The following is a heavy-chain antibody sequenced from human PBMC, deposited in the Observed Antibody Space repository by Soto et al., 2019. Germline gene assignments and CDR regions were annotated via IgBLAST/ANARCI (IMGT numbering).Heavy chain of an antibody. Sequence: EVQLVQSGAEVKKPGESLRISCKGSGYSFTSYWISWVRQMAGKGLEWMGRIDPSDSYTNYSPSFQGHVTISADKSISTAYLQWSSLKASDTAMYYCTGYSGYGMRSDYWGQGTLVTVSS. J-gene: IGHJ4*02. CDR3: TGYSGYGMRSDY. CDR2: IDPSDSYT. D-gene: IGHD5-12*01. CDR1: GYSFTSYW. V-gene: IGHV5-10-1*01.